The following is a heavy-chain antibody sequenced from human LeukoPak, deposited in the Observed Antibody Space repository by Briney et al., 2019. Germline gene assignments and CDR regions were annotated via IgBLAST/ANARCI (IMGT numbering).Heavy chain of an antibody. CDR2: INSDGSST. J-gene: IGHJ4*02. D-gene: IGHD6-19*01. CDR3: ARDPPGQRAVAGRVFDY. Sequence: GGSLRLSCAASGFTFSSYWMHWVRQAPGKGRVWVSRINSDGSSTSYADSVKGRFTISRDNAKNTLYLQMNSLRAEDTAVYYCARDPPGQRAVAGRVFDYWGQGTLVTVSS. CDR1: GFTFSSYW. V-gene: IGHV3-74*01.